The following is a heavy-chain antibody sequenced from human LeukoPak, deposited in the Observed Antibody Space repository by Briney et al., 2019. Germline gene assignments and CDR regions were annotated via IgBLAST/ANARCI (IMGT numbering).Heavy chain of an antibody. CDR2: IYPGDSDT. D-gene: IGHD6-6*01. CDR1: GYSFTSYW. J-gene: IGHJ3*02. V-gene: IGHV5-51*01. Sequence: GESLKISCKGSGYSFTSYWIGWVRQMPGKGLEWMGIIYPGDSDTRYSPSFQGQVTISADKSISTAYLQWSSLKASDTAMYYCARHIPRIAPRLGERAFDIWGQGTMVTVSS. CDR3: ARHIPRIAPRLGERAFDI.